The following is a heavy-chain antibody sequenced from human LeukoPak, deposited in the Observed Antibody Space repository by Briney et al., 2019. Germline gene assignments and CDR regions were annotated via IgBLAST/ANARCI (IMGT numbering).Heavy chain of an antibody. Sequence: PSETLSLTCTVSGGSISSYYWSWIRQPPGKGLEWIGYIYYSGSTNYNPSLKSRVTISVDTSKNQFSLKLGSVTAADTAVYYCARVFSSGWYETFDYWGQGTLVTVSS. CDR3: ARVFSSGWYETFDY. J-gene: IGHJ4*02. D-gene: IGHD6-19*01. CDR2: IYYSGST. V-gene: IGHV4-59*01. CDR1: GGSISSYY.